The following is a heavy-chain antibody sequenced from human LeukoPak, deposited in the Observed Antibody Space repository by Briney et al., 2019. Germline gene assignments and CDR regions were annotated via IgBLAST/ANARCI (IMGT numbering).Heavy chain of an antibody. Sequence: SQTLSLSCAISGDSVSSNSVTWNWIRQSPSRGLEWLGRTYYRSTWYNDCAVSVRGRITVNPDTSKNQFSLHLNSVTPEDTAVYYCARGLTQYDCFDPWGQGILVTVSS. V-gene: IGHV6-1*01. J-gene: IGHJ5*02. CDR3: ARGLTQYDCFDP. CDR1: GDSVSSNSVT. D-gene: IGHD2-2*01. CDR2: TYYRSTWYN.